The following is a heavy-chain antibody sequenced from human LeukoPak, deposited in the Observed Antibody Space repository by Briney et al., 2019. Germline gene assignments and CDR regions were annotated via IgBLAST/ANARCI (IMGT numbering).Heavy chain of an antibody. V-gene: IGHV4-30-2*01. D-gene: IGHD4-17*01. J-gene: IGHJ4*02. CDR1: GGSISSGGYS. CDR3: ARSGDYGDYFLDY. Sequence: PSETLSLTCAVSGGSISSGGYSWSWIRQPPGKGLEWIGYIYHSGSTYYNPPLKSRVTMSVDTSKNQFSLKLSSVTAADTAVYYCARSGDYGDYFLDYWGQGTLVTVSS. CDR2: IYHSGST.